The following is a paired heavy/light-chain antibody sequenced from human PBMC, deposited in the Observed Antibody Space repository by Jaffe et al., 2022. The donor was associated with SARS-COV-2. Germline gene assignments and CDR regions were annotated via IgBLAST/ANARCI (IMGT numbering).Light chain of an antibody. J-gene: IGLJ3*02. CDR3: TSYTTTSPVV. V-gene: IGLV2-14*01. CDR1: SSDVGGYNY. Sequence: QSALTQPASVSGSPGQSISISCSGTSSDVGGYNYVSWYQQHPGKAPKIMIYAVNNRPSGVPDRFSGSKSGNTASLTISGLQAEDEAVYYCTSYTTTSPVVFGGGTRLTVL. CDR2: AVN.
Heavy chain of an antibody. V-gene: IGHV4-31*03. Sequence: QVQLLESGPGLVKPSQTLSLTCTVSGGSISSGGYYWTWIRQHPGKGLEYIGYIYYSGNTYSNPSLKSRVTISVDTSKNQFSLKLSSVTAADTAVYYCARDVALTANFDYWGQGTLVTVSS. D-gene: IGHD3-9*01. CDR1: GGSISSGGYY. J-gene: IGHJ4*02. CDR3: ARDVALTANFDY. CDR2: IYYSGNT.